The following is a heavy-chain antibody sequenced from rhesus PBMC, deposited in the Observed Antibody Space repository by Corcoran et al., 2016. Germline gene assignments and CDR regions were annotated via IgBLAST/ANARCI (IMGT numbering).Heavy chain of an antibody. CDR2: INGNSGST. CDR1: GGSFSSYW. J-gene: IGHJ4*01. Sequence: QVQLQESGPGLVKPSETLSLTCAVSGGSFSSYWWSWIRQPPGKGLEWIGEINGNSGSTSYNPSLKSRVTISKDASKNQFSLKLSSVTAADTAVYYCARSGAVIVVSTVDYWGQGVLVTVSS. CDR3: ARSGAVIVVSTVDY. D-gene: IGHD2-39*01. V-gene: IGHV4-80*01.